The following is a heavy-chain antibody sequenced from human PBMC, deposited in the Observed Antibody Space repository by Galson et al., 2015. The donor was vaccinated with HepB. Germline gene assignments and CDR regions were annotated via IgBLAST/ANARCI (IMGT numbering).Heavy chain of an antibody. CDR3: ASLSGIAAAGGPPDAFDI. CDR1: GYTFTSYA. CDR2: INAGNGNT. D-gene: IGHD6-13*01. J-gene: IGHJ3*02. V-gene: IGHV1-3*01. Sequence: SVKVSCKASGYTFTSYAMHWVRQAPGQRLEWMGWINAGNGNTKYSQKFQGRVTITRDTSASTAYMELSSLRSEDTAVYYCASLSGIAAAGGPPDAFDIWGQGSMVTVSS.